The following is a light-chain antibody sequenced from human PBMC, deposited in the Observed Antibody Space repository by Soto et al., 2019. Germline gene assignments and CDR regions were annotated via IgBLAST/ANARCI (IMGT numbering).Light chain of an antibody. Sequence: EIVLTQSPATLSLSPGERATLSCKASQSVDIYIGWYQQKPGQAPRLLIYDASKRASGIPARFSGSGSGTDFTLTISSLEPEGFAVYYCMQRSNYYAFGQGTTLEIK. J-gene: IGKJ2*01. V-gene: IGKV3-11*01. CDR3: MQRSNYYA. CDR2: DAS. CDR1: QSVDIY.